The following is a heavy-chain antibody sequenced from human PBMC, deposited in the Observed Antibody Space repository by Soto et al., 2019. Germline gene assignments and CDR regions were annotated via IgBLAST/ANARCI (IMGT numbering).Heavy chain of an antibody. V-gene: IGHV1-2*02. Sequence: ASVKVSCKASGYTFTGYYMHWVRQAPGQGLEWMGWINPNSGGTNYAQKFQGRVTMTRDTSISTAYMELSRLRSDDTAVYYCAKGLRGYCSSTSCYRDGGYYYYGMDVWGQGTTVTVSS. CDR3: AKGLRGYCSSTSCYRDGGYYYYGMDV. J-gene: IGHJ6*02. D-gene: IGHD2-2*02. CDR1: GYTFTGYY. CDR2: INPNSGGT.